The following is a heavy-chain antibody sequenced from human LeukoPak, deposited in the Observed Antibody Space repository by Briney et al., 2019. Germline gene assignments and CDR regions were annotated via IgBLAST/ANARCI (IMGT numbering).Heavy chain of an antibody. Sequence: PGGSLRLSCAASGFTFSSYWMHWVRQAPGKGLVWVSRINSDGSSTSYADSVKGRFTISRDNAKNTLYPQMNSLRAEDTAVYYCARYSSGWLLDYWGQGTLVTVSS. CDR1: GFTFSSYW. V-gene: IGHV3-74*01. J-gene: IGHJ4*02. CDR2: INSDGSST. D-gene: IGHD6-19*01. CDR3: ARYSSGWLLDY.